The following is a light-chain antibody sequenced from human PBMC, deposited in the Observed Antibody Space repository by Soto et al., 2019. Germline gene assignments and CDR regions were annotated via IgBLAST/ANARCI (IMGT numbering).Light chain of an antibody. Sequence: DIQMTQSPSSLSAAVGDRVTITCRASQSISSFFTWYQHKPGKAPKLLIYAESSMQSGVPSSFSGSGSVTDFTQTRCSLHPEDFATFYCQQSNRTRDPFCQVTDLEIK. CDR3: QQSNRTRDP. V-gene: IGKV1-39*01. CDR2: AES. CDR1: QSISSF. J-gene: IGKJ2*01.